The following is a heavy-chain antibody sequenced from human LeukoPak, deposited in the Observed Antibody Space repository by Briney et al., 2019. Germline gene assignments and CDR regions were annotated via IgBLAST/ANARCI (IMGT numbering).Heavy chain of an antibody. J-gene: IGHJ4*02. D-gene: IGHD6-6*01. Sequence: KASETLSLTCTVSGVSISSYYWSWIRQPPGKGLEWIVYIYYSGSTNYNPSLKSRVTISVDTSKNQLSLNLSSVTAADTAVYYCARDSRWDCSSFDYWGQGTLVTVSS. V-gene: IGHV4-59*01. CDR1: GVSISSYY. CDR3: ARDSRWDCSSFDY. CDR2: IYYSGST.